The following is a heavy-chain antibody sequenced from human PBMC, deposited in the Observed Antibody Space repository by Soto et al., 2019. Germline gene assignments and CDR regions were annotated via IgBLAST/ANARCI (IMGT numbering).Heavy chain of an antibody. V-gene: IGHV4-39*01. J-gene: IGHJ4*02. Sequence: SETLSLTCTVSGGSITSSSYYWCWIRQPPGKGLEWIGNIYYSGSTYYNPSLKSRVTISVDTSKNQFSLKLSSVTAADTAVYYCMLGSGWKAFLYSCPATLVTVS. CDR2: IYYSGST. D-gene: IGHD3-22*01. CDR1: GGSITSSSYY. CDR3: MLGSGWKAFLY.